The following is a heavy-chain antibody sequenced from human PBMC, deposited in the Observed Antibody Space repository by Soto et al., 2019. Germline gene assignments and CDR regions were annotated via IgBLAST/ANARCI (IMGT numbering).Heavy chain of an antibody. CDR1: GGSISGSSYY. V-gene: IGHV4-39*01. Sequence: SETLSLTCTVSGGSISGSSYYWGCIRQPPGKGLEWIGSIYYGGSTYYNPSLKSRVTISVDTSKDQFSLRLSSVTAADTAVYYCARQNGSGRSAFDIWGQGTMVTVSS. CDR3: ARQNGSGRSAFDI. CDR2: IYYGGST. J-gene: IGHJ3*02. D-gene: IGHD3-10*01.